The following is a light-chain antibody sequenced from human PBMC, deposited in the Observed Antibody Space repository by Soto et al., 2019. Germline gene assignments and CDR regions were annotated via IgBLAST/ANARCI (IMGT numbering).Light chain of an antibody. Sequence: QSVLTQPPSASGAPGQRVTISCSGSSSNIGINYVYWYQQLPGTAPKLLSYKNSQRPSGVPDRFSGSKSGTSASLAISGLRSEDEADYYCATGDDSLSGRVVFGGGTKLTVL. CDR3: ATGDDSLSGRVV. J-gene: IGLJ2*01. CDR2: KNS. V-gene: IGLV1-47*01. CDR1: SSNIGINY.